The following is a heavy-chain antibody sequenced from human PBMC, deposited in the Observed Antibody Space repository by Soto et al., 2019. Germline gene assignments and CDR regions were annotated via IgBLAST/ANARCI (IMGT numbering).Heavy chain of an antibody. Sequence: LSLTCTVSGGSISSSSYYWGWIRQPPGKGLEWIGSIYYSGSTYYNPSLKSRVTISVDTSKNQFSLKLSSVTAADTAVYYCARTDYYDSSGYRVNYGMDVWGQGTTVTVSS. CDR3: ARTDYYDSSGYRVNYGMDV. CDR1: GGSISSSSYY. CDR2: IYYSGST. D-gene: IGHD3-22*01. V-gene: IGHV4-39*01. J-gene: IGHJ6*02.